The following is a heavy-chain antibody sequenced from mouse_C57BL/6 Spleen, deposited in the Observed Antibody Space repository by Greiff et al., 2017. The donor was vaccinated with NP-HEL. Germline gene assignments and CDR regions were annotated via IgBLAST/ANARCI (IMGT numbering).Heavy chain of an antibody. J-gene: IGHJ3*01. CDR3: ARERRESGAWFAY. D-gene: IGHD1-3*01. CDR1: GYSITSGYY. CDR2: ISYDGSN. Sequence: EESGPGLVNPSQSLSLTCSVTGYSITSGYYWNWIRQFPGNKLEWMGYISYDGSNNYKPSLKNRISITRDTSKNQFFLKLHSVTTEDTATYYCARERRESGAWFAYWGQGTLVTVSA. V-gene: IGHV3-6*01.